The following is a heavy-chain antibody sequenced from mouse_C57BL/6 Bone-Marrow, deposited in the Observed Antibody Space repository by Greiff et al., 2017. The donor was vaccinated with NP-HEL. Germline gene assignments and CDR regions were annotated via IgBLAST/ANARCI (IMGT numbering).Heavy chain of an antibody. CDR3: ARWHYYGSSYFDY. CDR2: INPYNGGT. Sequence: VQLQQSGPVLVKPGASVKMSCKASGYTFTDYYMNWVKQSHGKSLEWIGVINPYNGGTSYNQKFKGKATLTVDKSSSTAYMELNSLTSEDSAVYYCARWHYYGSSYFDYWGQGITLTVSS. J-gene: IGHJ2*01. V-gene: IGHV1-19*01. D-gene: IGHD1-1*01. CDR1: GYTFTDYY.